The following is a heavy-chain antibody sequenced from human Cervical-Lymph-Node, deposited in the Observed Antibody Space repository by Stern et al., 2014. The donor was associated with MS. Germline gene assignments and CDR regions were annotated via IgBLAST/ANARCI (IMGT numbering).Heavy chain of an antibody. V-gene: IGHV3-30*03. CDR3: MGVGDAMDV. J-gene: IGHJ6*02. CDR1: GFSISSLG. CDR2: ISFVGSNK. Sequence: QVQLLQPGGGVVQPGRSLRLSCAASGFSISSLGMHWVRQAPGKGLEWVAVISFVGSNKKYGDAVKGRFSISSDNSNNTMYLQMNSLRPEDTAVYYCMGVGDAMDVWGQGTTVIVS.